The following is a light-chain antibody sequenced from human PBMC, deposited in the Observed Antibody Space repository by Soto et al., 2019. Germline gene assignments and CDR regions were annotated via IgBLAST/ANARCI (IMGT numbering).Light chain of an antibody. J-gene: IGKJ1*01. CDR3: HQYGTSPWT. Sequence: EVVLTQSPGTLSLSPEERATLSCRASETVTSDYLAWYQQKPGQAPRLLFYGASRRAAGIPDRFSGSGSGTDFTLIISRLEPEGFVVYYCHQYGTSPWTFGQGTKVEIK. V-gene: IGKV3-20*01. CDR1: ETVTSDY. CDR2: GAS.